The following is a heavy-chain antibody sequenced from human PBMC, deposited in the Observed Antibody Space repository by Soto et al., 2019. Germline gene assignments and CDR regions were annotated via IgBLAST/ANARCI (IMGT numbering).Heavy chain of an antibody. CDR1: GYTLTELS. Sequence: ASVKVSCKVSGYTLTELSMHWVRQAPGKGLEWMGGFDPEDGETIYAQKFQRRVTMTEDTSTDTAYMELSSLRSEDTSVYYCATLSNGCWSGPNNWFDPRGQRSLGTVSS. V-gene: IGHV1-24*01. D-gene: IGHD3-3*01. CDR2: FDPEDGET. CDR3: ATLSNGCWSGPNNWFDP. J-gene: IGHJ5*01.